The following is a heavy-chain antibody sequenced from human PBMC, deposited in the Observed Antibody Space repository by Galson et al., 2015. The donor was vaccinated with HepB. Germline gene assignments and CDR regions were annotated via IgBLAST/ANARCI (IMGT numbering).Heavy chain of an antibody. CDR1: GFTFSSYT. J-gene: IGHJ4*02. V-gene: IGHV3-48*01. Sequence: SLRLSCAASGFTFSSYTMNWVRKAPGKGLEWISYISTTSDNKFSADSVKGRFIISRDNAKNSLYLQMNSLRAEDTAVYYCARIALSGSYWYFDYWGQGTLVTVSS. CDR3: ARIALSGSYWYFDY. D-gene: IGHD1-26*01. CDR2: ISTTSDNK.